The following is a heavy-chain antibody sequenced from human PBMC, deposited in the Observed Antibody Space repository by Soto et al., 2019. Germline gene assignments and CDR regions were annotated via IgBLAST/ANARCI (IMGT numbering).Heavy chain of an antibody. J-gene: IGHJ3*01. CDR2: IRSGSSSI. CDR1: GFTFSSYD. D-gene: IGHD1-26*01. V-gene: IGHV3-48*02. CDR3: VRDRLGGAFDF. Sequence: EVQLVESGGGLVQPGGSLRLSCAASGFTFSSYDMNWVRQAPEKGPEWVSFIRSGSSSIYYADSVRGRFTISRDNADNSLYLQMHSLRDEDTAVYFCVRDRLGGAFDFWGQGTMVTVSS.